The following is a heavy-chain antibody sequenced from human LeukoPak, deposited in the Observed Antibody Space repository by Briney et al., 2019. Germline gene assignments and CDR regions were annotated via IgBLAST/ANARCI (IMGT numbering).Heavy chain of an antibody. D-gene: IGHD4-17*01. V-gene: IGHV3-30*04. Sequence: GGSLRLSCAASGFTFSTYPMHWVRQAPGKGLEWVAVIADDGKDKHYVESVKGRFTISRDNSKNTLYLQMNSLRAEDTAVYYCAKDLDYGDYAATSPRMDVWGQGTTVTVSS. CDR1: GFTFSTYP. J-gene: IGHJ6*02. CDR2: IADDGKDK. CDR3: AKDLDYGDYAATSPRMDV.